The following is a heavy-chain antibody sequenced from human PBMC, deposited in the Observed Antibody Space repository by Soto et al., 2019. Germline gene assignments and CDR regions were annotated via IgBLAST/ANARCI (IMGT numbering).Heavy chain of an antibody. Sequence: ASVKVSCKASGYTFTSYAMPWVRQAPGQRLEWMGWISTNNGNTNYAQKLQGRVTMTTDTSTSTAYMELRSLRSDDTAVYYCARVSSGWYYWFDPWGQGTLVTVSS. V-gene: IGHV1-18*01. J-gene: IGHJ5*02. CDR1: GYTFTSYA. CDR3: ARVSSGWYYWFDP. D-gene: IGHD6-19*01. CDR2: ISTNNGNT.